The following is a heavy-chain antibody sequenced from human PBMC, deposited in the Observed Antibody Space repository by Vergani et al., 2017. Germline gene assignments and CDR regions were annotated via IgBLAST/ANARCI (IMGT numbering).Heavy chain of an antibody. CDR2: ISSSSSYI. Sequence: EVQLVESGGGLVKPGGSLRLSCAASGFTFSSYSMNWVRQGPGKGLEWVSSISSSSSYIYYADSVKGRFTISRDNAKNSLYLQMNSLSAEDTAVYYCAGSPRDAEYFQHWGQGTLVTVSS. V-gene: IGHV3-21*01. J-gene: IGHJ1*01. D-gene: IGHD5-24*01. CDR3: AGSPRDAEYFQH. CDR1: GFTFSSYS.